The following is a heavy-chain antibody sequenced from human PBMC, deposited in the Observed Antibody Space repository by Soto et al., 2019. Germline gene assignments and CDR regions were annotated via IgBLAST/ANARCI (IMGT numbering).Heavy chain of an antibody. CDR3: ARALTMVRGVITHYYYGMDV. V-gene: IGHV1-69*13. CDR2: IIPIFGTA. CDR1: GGTFSSYA. Sequence: GASVKVSCKASGGTFSSYAISWVRQAPGQGLEWMGGIIPIFGTANYAQRFQGRVTITADESTSTVYMELSSLRSEDTAVYYCARALTMVRGVITHYYYGMDVWGQGTTVTVSS. J-gene: IGHJ6*02. D-gene: IGHD3-10*01.